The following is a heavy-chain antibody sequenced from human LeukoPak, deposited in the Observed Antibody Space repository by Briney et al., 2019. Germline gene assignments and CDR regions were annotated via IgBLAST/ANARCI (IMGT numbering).Heavy chain of an antibody. CDR1: GYIFTRYG. CDR3: ARDFSGNYEHDY. V-gene: IGHV1-18*01. J-gene: IGHJ4*02. Sequence: ASVKVSCKASGYIFTRYGISWVRQAPGQGLERMGWISAYNGNTNYAQALQGRVTMTTDTSTTTAYMELRSLTSDDTAVYYCARDFSGNYEHDYWGQGTLVTVSS. CDR2: ISAYNGNT. D-gene: IGHD3-10*01.